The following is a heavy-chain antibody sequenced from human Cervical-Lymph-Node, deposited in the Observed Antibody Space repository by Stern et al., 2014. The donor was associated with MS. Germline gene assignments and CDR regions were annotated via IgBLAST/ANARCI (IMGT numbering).Heavy chain of an antibody. CDR1: GYTFTGYY. D-gene: IGHD3-3*01. CDR3: PSRSGQGRFLEWLR. V-gene: IGHV1-2*06. CDR2: LNPNSGAT. Sequence: VQLVPSGAEVKKPGASVKVSCKASGYTFTGYYRPWVRQAPGQGLEWMGRLNPNSGATTDAQKFQCRSTMPRDTSISTAYMELSRLRSDHTPLYHWPSRSGQGRFLEWLRWGQGTLVTVSS. J-gene: IGHJ4*02.